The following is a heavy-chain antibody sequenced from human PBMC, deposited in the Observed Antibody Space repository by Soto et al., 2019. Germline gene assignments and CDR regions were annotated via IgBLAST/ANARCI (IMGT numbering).Heavy chain of an antibody. Sequence: ASVKVSCKASGYTFTSYYMHSVRQAPAQGLEWMGIINPSGGSTSYSQKFQGRVTMTRDTSTSTVYMELSSLRSEDTAVYYCARGDQLLHDYYYDYGMDVWGQGTKVTVSS. CDR1: GYTFTSYY. V-gene: IGHV1-46*01. D-gene: IGHD2-2*01. J-gene: IGHJ6*02. CDR2: INPSGGST. CDR3: ARGDQLLHDYYYDYGMDV.